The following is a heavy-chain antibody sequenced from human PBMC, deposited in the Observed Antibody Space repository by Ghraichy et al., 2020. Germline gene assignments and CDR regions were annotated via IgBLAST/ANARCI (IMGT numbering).Heavy chain of an antibody. Sequence: SETLSLTCTVSGGSISSSSYYWGWIRQPPGKGLEWIGSIYYSGSTYYNPSLKSRVTISVDTSKNQFSLKLSSVTAADTAVYYCARHSTGELLATTELYGMDVWGQGTTVTVSS. CDR3: ARHSTGELLATTELYGMDV. V-gene: IGHV4-39*01. D-gene: IGHD1-26*01. CDR2: IYYSGST. J-gene: IGHJ6*02. CDR1: GGSISSSSYY.